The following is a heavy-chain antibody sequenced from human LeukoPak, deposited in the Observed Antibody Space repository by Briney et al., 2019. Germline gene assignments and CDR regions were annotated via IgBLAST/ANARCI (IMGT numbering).Heavy chain of an antibody. CDR1: GYTFTSYY. CDR3: ARGRGTYCSSTSCQGDI. CDR2: INPSGGST. D-gene: IGHD2-2*01. V-gene: IGHV1-46*01. Sequence: ASVKVSCKASGYTFTSYYMHWARQAPGEGLEWMGVINPSGGSTSYAQKFQGRVTMTRDTSTSTVYMELSSLRSEDTAVYYCARGRGTYCSSTSCQGDIWGQGTMVTVSS. J-gene: IGHJ3*02.